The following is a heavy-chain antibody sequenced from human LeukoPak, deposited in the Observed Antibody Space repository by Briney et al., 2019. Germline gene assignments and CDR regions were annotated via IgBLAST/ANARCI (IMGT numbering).Heavy chain of an antibody. CDR1: GFTFSSYA. D-gene: IGHD2-2*03. V-gene: IGHV3-64*01. Sequence: GGSLRLSCAASGFTFSSYAMHWVRQAPGKGLEYVSAISSNGGSTYYANSVKGRFTISRDSSKNTLYLQMGSLRAEDMAVYYCARGVGYCSSTSCYDYFDYWGQGTMVTVSS. J-gene: IGHJ4*02. CDR2: ISSNGGST. CDR3: ARGVGYCSSTSCYDYFDY.